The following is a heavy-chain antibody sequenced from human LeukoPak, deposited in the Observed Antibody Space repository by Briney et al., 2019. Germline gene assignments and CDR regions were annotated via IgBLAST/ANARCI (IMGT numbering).Heavy chain of an antibody. CDR1: GFTFSSYS. J-gene: IGHJ4*02. Sequence: GGSLRLSCAASGFTFSSYSMNWVRQAPGKGLEWVSFISSSGTTIYYAGSVKGRFAISRDNAKNSLYLQMNSLRDEDTAVYYCVRDSLGPADSSGYYYFDYWGQGTLVTVSS. CDR2: ISSSGTTI. CDR3: VRDSLGPADSSGYYYFDY. V-gene: IGHV3-48*02. D-gene: IGHD3-22*01.